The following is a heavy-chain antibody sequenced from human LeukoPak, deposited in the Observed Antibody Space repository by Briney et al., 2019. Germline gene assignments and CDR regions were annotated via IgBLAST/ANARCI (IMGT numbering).Heavy chain of an antibody. CDR3: AKDFSSASYTYYYYYMDV. Sequence: SETLSLTCTVSGGSITTTTYYWGWIRQPPGKGLEWIGSIYYSGNTYYSPSLKSRVTISLDTSKNQFSLKVSSVTAADTAIYYCAKDFSSASYTYYYYYMDVWGKGTTVTVSS. D-gene: IGHD6-25*01. J-gene: IGHJ6*03. V-gene: IGHV4-39*07. CDR2: IYYSGNT. CDR1: GGSITTTTYY.